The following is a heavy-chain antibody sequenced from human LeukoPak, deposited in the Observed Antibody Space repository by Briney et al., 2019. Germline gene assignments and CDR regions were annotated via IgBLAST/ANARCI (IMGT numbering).Heavy chain of an antibody. J-gene: IGHJ3*01. V-gene: IGHV4-59*01. CDR3: ARDSTWNSGYGS. D-gene: IGHD5-12*01. CDR1: GGSISSYL. Sequence: SETLSLTCTVSGGSISSYLWSWIRQPPGKGLGWIGYIYYSGSTNYNPSLKSRVTISVDTSKNQFSLKLSSVTAADTAVYYCARDSTWNSGYGSWREGTMVTVSS. CDR2: IYYSGST.